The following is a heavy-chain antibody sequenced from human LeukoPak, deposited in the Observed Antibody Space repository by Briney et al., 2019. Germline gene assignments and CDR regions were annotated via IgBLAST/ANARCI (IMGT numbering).Heavy chain of an antibody. J-gene: IGHJ3*02. D-gene: IGHD1-26*01. CDR3: ARGPGPIAGAKNPFVI. CDR2: ISYDGSNK. CDR1: GFTFSAYA. V-gene: IGHV3-30*01. Sequence: PGRSLRLSCAASGFTFSAYAMHWVRQAPGKGLEWVAVISYDGSNKYYADSVKGRFTISGDKSKDTLYLQMNSLRPEDTAVYYCARGPGPIAGAKNPFVIWGQGTMVTVSS.